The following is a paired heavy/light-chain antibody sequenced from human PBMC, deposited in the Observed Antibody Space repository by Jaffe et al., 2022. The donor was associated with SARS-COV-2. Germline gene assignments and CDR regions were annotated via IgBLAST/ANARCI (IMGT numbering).Light chain of an antibody. CDR2: DVT. CDR3: SSFTSGSTYVV. Sequence: QSALTQPASVSGSPGQSITISCTGTSSDIGGYNYVSWYQQYPGKAPKLMIYDVTDRPSGVSNRFSGSKSGNTASLTISGLQADDEADYYCSSFTSGSTYVVFGGGTKLTVL. V-gene: IGLV2-14*03. CDR1: SSDIGGYNY. J-gene: IGLJ2*01.
Heavy chain of an antibody. CDR1: GGSFTSYY. Sequence: QVQLQESGPGLVKPSETLSLTCTVSGGSFTSYYWTWIRQPPGKGLEWIGYIFYTGSTKYNPSSKSRVTMSVDTSQSQFSLKLTSVTAADTAVYYCARGHGAQGGLDYWGQGTLVTVSS. D-gene: IGHD3-16*01. CDR3: ARGHGAQGGLDY. CDR2: IFYTGST. V-gene: IGHV4-59*01. J-gene: IGHJ4*02.